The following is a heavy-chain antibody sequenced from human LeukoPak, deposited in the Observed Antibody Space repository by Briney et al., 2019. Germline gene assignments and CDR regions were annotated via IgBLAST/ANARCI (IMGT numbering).Heavy chain of an antibody. J-gene: IGHJ4*02. CDR1: GFTFSSYW. D-gene: IGHD6-13*01. V-gene: IGHV3-7*03. CDR2: IKQDGSKK. CDR3: AVQRTLWQQLLDY. Sequence: GGSLRLSCAASGFTFSSYWMSWVRQGPGKGLEWGANIKQDGSKKYYVASVKGRFTISRDNAKNSLYLQMTSLRAEDTAVYYCAVQRTLWQQLLDYWGQGTLVTVSS.